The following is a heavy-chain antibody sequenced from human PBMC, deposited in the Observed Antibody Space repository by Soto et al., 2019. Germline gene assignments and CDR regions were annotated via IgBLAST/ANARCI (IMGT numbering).Heavy chain of an antibody. CDR1: GYTFTGYY. J-gene: IGHJ5*02. D-gene: IGHD6-19*01. CDR2: INPNSGGT. Sequence: ASVKVSCKASGYTFTGYYMHWVRQAPGQGLEWMGWINPNSGGTNYAQKFQGWVTMPRDTSISTAYMELSRLRSDDTAVYYCARGIAEAGTNRIYWFDPWGQG. V-gene: IGHV1-2*04. CDR3: ARGIAEAGTNRIYWFDP.